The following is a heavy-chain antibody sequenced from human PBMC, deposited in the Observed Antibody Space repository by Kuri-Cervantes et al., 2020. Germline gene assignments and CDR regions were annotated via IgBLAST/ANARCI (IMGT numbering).Heavy chain of an antibody. Sequence: SETLSLTCTVSGGSISSGGYYWSWIRQHPGKGLEWIGYIYYSGSTYYNPSLKSRVTISVDTSKNQFSLKLSSVTAADTAVYYCVRETGWVGESKRNFDYWGQGTLVTVSS. D-gene: IGHD3-10*01. V-gene: IGHV4-31*03. CDR2: IYYSGST. CDR3: VRETGWVGESKRNFDY. J-gene: IGHJ4*02. CDR1: GGSISSGGYY.